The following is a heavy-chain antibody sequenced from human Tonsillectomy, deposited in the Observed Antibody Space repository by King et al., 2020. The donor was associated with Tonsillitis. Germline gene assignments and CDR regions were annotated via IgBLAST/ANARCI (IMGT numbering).Heavy chain of an antibody. V-gene: IGHV3-7*01. CDR1: GFTFSTYW. CDR3: SGREYGDYDVS. J-gene: IGHJ5*02. Sequence: VQLVESGGGLVQPGGSLRLSCAASGFTFSTYWMSWVRQAPGQGLEWVATIKQDASEAYYVDSVKGRFTISRDNARSSLYLQMNSLRAEDTAVYFCSGREYGDYDVSWGQGTQVTVSS. CDR2: IKQDASEA. D-gene: IGHD4-17*01.